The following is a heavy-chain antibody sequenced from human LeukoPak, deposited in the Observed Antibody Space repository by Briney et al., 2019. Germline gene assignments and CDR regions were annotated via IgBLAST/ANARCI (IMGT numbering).Heavy chain of an antibody. V-gene: IGHV4-34*01. Sequence: PSETLSLTCAVYGGSFSGYYWSWIRQPPGKGLEWIGEINHSGSTNYNPSLKSRVTVSVDTSKNQFSLKLSSVTAADTAVYYCARGRYNWNYVSYYFDYWGQGTLVTVSS. CDR3: ARGRYNWNYVSYYFDY. J-gene: IGHJ4*02. CDR1: GGSFSGYY. CDR2: INHSGST. D-gene: IGHD1-7*01.